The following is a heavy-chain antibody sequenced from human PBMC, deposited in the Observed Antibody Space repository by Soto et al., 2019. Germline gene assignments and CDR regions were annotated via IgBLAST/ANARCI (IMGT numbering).Heavy chain of an antibody. CDR1: GFTFSSYA. V-gene: IGHV3-23*01. Sequence: GGSLRLSCAASGFTFSSYAMSWVRQAPGKGLEWVSAISGSGGSTYYADSVKGRFTISRDNSKNTLYLQMNSLRAEDTAVYYCAKDLSLRNDRTYYYYGMDVWGQGTTVTVSS. J-gene: IGHJ6*02. CDR3: AKDLSLRNDRTYYYYGMDV. CDR2: ISGSGGST. D-gene: IGHD1-1*01.